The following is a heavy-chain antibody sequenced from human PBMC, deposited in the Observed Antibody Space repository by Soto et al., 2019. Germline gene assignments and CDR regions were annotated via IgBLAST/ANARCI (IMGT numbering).Heavy chain of an antibody. Sequence: QVQLVESGGGVVQPGRSLRLYCAASGFIFNEYGMHWVRQAPGKGLEWVAVIWYDGSNKYYADSVRGRFTFSRDNSRNTMSLQMNSLRVEDTAIYYCARWGCSGSNCNLNQRSFDLWGQGTLVTVSS. CDR3: ARWGCSGSNCNLNQRSFDL. CDR1: GFIFNEYG. J-gene: IGHJ4*02. V-gene: IGHV3-33*01. CDR2: IWYDGSNK. D-gene: IGHD2-15*01.